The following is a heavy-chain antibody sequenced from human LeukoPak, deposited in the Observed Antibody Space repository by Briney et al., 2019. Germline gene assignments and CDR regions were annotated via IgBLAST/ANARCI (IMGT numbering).Heavy chain of an antibody. CDR1: GFTFSSYA. CDR3: TKGPMGDSGWYGRD. D-gene: IGHD6-19*01. CDR2: ITNNGAST. Sequence: PGGSLRLSCAASGFTFSSYAMIWVRQGPGKGLEWVSGITNNGASTYYADSVKGRFTISRDNSQNTLYLQMSSLRAEDTAVYYCTKGPMGDSGWYGRDWGQGTLVTVSS. V-gene: IGHV3-23*01. J-gene: IGHJ4*02.